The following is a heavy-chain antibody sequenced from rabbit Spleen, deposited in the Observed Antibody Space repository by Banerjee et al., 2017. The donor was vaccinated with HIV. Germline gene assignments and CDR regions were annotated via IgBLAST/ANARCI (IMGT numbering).Heavy chain of an antibody. V-gene: IGHV1S45*01. CDR2: INVVTGKA. CDR1: GFSFSNKAV. J-gene: IGHJ2*01. Sequence: QEQLVESGGGLVRPEGSLKLSCKASGFSFSNKAVMCWVRQAPGKGLEWIACINVVTGKAVYASWAKGRFTFSKTSSTTVTLQMTSLTAADTATYFCARNYVNASDPWGPGTLVTVS. CDR3: ARNYVNASDP. D-gene: IGHD1-1*01.